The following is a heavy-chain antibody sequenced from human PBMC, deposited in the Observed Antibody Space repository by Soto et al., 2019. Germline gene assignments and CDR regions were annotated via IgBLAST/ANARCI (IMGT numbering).Heavy chain of an antibody. D-gene: IGHD5-12*01. Sequence: PSETLSLTCTVSGGSISSYYWSWIRQPPGKGLEWIGYIYYSGSTNYNPSLKSRVTISVDTSKNQFSLKLSSVTAADTAVYYCARDQYSGYDFYVDYWGQGTLVTVSS. CDR2: IYYSGST. J-gene: IGHJ4*02. CDR1: GGSISSYY. V-gene: IGHV4-59*01. CDR3: ARDQYSGYDFYVDY.